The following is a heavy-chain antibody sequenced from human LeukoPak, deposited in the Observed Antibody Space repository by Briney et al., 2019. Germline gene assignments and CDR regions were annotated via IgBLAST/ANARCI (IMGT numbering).Heavy chain of an antibody. CDR1: GGSISGGDYY. V-gene: IGHV4-30-4*01. J-gene: IGHJ4*02. CDR3: ARGYRGGSYHFDY. D-gene: IGHD1-26*01. Sequence: SQTLSLTCTVSGGSISGGDYYWSWIRQPPGKGLEWIGYIYYSGSTYYNPSLKSRVTISVDTSKNQFSLKLSSVTAADTAVYYCARGYRGGSYHFDYWGQGTLVTVSS. CDR2: IYYSGST.